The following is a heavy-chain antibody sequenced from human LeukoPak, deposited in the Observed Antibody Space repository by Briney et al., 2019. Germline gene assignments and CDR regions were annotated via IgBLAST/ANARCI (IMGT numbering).Heavy chain of an antibody. CDR1: GGSFSGYY. Sequence: SETLSLTCAVYGGSFSGYYWSWIRQPPGKGLEWIGEINHSGSTNYNPSLRSRVTISVDTSKNQFSLKLSSVTAADTAVYYCARGPRTRWLQFHRFDYWGQGTLVTVSS. CDR3: ARGPRTRWLQFHRFDY. V-gene: IGHV4-34*01. D-gene: IGHD5-24*01. J-gene: IGHJ4*02. CDR2: INHSGST.